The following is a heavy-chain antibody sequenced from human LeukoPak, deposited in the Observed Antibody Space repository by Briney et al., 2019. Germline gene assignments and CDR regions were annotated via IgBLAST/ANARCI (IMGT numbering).Heavy chain of an antibody. V-gene: IGHV3-30*04. J-gene: IGHJ4*02. CDR3: ARDSAAARTRPVLGY. Sequence: GRSLRLSCAASGFTFSSYAMHWVRQAPGKGLEWVAVISYDGSNKYYADSVKGRFTISRDNSKNTLYLQMNSLRAEDTAVYYCARDSAAARTRPVLGYWGQGTLVTVSS. CDR2: ISYDGSNK. CDR1: GFTFSSYA. D-gene: IGHD2-2*01.